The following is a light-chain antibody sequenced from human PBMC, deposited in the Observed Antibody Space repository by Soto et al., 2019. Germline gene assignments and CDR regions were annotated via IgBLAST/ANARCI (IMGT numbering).Light chain of an antibody. CDR1: QTILYSSNNKNY. J-gene: IGKJ2*01. V-gene: IGKV4-1*01. CDR2: GAS. CDR3: QQYYSTPPYT. Sequence: DIVMTQSPDSLAVSLGERATINCKSSQTILYSSNNKNYLAWYQQKPGQPPKLLISGASTRESGVPDRFSGSGSGTDFTLTISSLQAEDVAVYYCQQYYSTPPYTFGQGTKLEI.